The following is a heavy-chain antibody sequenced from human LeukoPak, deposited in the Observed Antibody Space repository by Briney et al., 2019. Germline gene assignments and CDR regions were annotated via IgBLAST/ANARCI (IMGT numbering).Heavy chain of an antibody. Sequence: GGSLRLSCAASGFTFSNAWMSWVRQAPGKGLEWVANIKEDGSGKYYVDSVKGRFTISRDNAKNSLYLQMNSLRAEDTAVYYCARGTGKGSWGQGTLVTVSS. D-gene: IGHD4-17*01. V-gene: IGHV3-7*01. CDR1: GFTFSNAW. CDR3: ARGTGKGS. CDR2: IKEDGSGK. J-gene: IGHJ5*02.